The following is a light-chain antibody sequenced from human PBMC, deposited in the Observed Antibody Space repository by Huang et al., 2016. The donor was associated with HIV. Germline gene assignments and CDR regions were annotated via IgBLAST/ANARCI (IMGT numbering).Light chain of an antibody. Sequence: DIVMTQSPLSLPVTPGEPASISCRSSQSLLNSNGYNSLDWYLQKPGQSPQLRIYLGSYRASGVPDRFSGSGSGTDFTLKISRVEAEDVGVYYCMQALQTPYTFGQGTKLEIK. CDR1: QSLLNSNGYNS. CDR2: LGS. V-gene: IGKV2-28*01. CDR3: MQALQTPYT. J-gene: IGKJ2*01.